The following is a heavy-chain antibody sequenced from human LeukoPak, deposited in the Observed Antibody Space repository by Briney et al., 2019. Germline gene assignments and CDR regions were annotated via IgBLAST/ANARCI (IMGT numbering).Heavy chain of an antibody. Sequence: PSETLSLTCTVSGGAISSDYGSWIRQPPGKGLEGCGGIYYRQSTNYNPSINSRVTISVDTSTNHFSLKLSSVTAADTAVYYCARVASSSWYVRWFDPWGQGTLVTVSS. V-gene: IGHV4-59*01. CDR1: GGAISSDY. J-gene: IGHJ5*02. D-gene: IGHD6-13*01. CDR2: IYYRQST. CDR3: ARVASSSWYVRWFDP.